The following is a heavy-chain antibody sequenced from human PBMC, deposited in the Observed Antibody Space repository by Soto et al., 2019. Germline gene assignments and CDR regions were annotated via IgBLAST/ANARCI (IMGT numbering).Heavy chain of an antibody. CDR1: GYTFTGYY. CDR2: INPNSGGT. J-gene: IGHJ6*02. V-gene: IGHV1-2*02. Sequence: GASVKVSCKASGYTFTGYYMHWVRQAPGQGLEWMGWINPNSGGTNYAQKFQGRVTMTRDTSISTAYMELSRLRSDHTAVYYCARDQKFPRIGLDVWGQGTTVTVSS. CDR3: ARDQKFPRIGLDV. D-gene: IGHD2-15*01.